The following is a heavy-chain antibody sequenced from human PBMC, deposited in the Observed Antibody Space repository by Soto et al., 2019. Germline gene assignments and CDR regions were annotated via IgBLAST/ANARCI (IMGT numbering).Heavy chain of an antibody. V-gene: IGHV3-20*04. D-gene: IGHD3-3*01. CDR2: VNWNGGST. CDR3: ARVPRYDFWSGFDY. CDR1: GFTFSSYG. J-gene: IGHJ4*02. Sequence: AGGSLRLSCAASGFTFSSYGMHWVRQVPGKGLEWVSGVNWNGGSTGYVESVKGRFTISRDNAKNSLYLLMNSLRAEDTALYYCARVPRYDFWSGFDYWGQGTVVTVSS.